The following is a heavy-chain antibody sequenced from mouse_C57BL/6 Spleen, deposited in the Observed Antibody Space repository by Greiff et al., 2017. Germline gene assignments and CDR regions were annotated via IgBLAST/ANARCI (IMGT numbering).Heavy chain of an antibody. CDR1: GYTFTDYC. Sequence: EVQLQQPGPELVKPGASVKISCKASGYTFTDYCMNWVKQRHGQSLEWIGDINPNNGGTSYNQKFKGKATLTVDKSSSTAYMELRSLTSEDSAVYYCANPHFDYWGQGTTLTVSS. CDR3: ANPHFDY. J-gene: IGHJ2*01. V-gene: IGHV1-26*01. CDR2: INPNNGGT.